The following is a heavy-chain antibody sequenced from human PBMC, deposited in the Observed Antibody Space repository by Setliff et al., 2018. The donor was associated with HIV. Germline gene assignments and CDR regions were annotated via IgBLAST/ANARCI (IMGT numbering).Heavy chain of an antibody. CDR1: GFNFSDDY. J-gene: IGHJ3*02. V-gene: IGHV3-11*06. CDR2: ISSSGSFT. D-gene: IGHD4-4*01. CDR3: ARTVDYKGLDT. Sequence: GSLRLSCVVSGFNFSDDYMSWIRQAPGKGLEWVSYISSSGSFTNYADSVKGRFIVSRDNAKSTLFLQMNSLRAEDTAMYYCARTVDYKGLDTWGQGTMVTVSS.